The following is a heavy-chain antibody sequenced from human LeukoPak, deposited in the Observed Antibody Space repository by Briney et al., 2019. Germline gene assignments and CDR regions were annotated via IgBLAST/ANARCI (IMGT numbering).Heavy chain of an antibody. J-gene: IGHJ4*02. Sequence: ASVKVSCKTSGYTFTDYYMHWVRQAPGQGLEWMGWINPNSGGTNYAQKFQGRVTMTRDTSISTAYMELSRLRSDDTAIYYCARDACSGGSCHSAFDYWGQGTLVTVSS. V-gene: IGHV1-2*02. CDR3: ARDACSGGSCHSAFDY. D-gene: IGHD2-15*01. CDR2: INPNSGGT. CDR1: GYTFTDYY.